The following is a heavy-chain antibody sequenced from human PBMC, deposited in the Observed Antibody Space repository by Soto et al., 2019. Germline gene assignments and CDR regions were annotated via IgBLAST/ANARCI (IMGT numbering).Heavy chain of an antibody. J-gene: IGHJ4*02. CDR3: ARPKGSYSSGYYYFDY. CDR1: GGTFSTYA. Sequence: QVQLVQSGAEVKQPGSSVKVSCKTSGGTFSTYAIYWVRQAPGQGLEWMGAIIPLFGTADYAQKFQGRVTITADESTSTASMELSSLRSEDTAVSYCARPKGSYSSGYYYFDYWGQGTLVTGSS. V-gene: IGHV1-69*01. D-gene: IGHD6-19*01. CDR2: IIPLFGTA.